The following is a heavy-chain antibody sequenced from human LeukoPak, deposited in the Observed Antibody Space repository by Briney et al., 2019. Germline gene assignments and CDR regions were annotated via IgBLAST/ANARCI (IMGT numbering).Heavy chain of an antibody. CDR1: GYTFTGYY. V-gene: IGHV1-2*02. D-gene: IGHD4-17*01. CDR3: ASGRDYGDERGAFDI. J-gene: IGHJ3*02. Sequence: GASVNVSCKASGYTFTGYYMHWVRQAPGQGLEWMGWINPNSGGTNYAQKFQGRVTMTRDTSISTAYMELSRLRSDDTAVYYCASGRDYGDERGAFDIWGQGTMVTVSS. CDR2: INPNSGGT.